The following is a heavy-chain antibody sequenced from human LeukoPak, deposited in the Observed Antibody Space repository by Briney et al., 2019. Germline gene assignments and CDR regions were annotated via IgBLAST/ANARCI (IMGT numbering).Heavy chain of an antibody. D-gene: IGHD3-9*01. V-gene: IGHV4-4*02. CDR2: IYHSGST. CDR3: ARGRAYYDILTGYTEKFDY. CDR1: GGSISSSNW. Sequence: SETLSLTCAVSGGSISSSNWWSWVRQPPGKGLEWIGKIYHSGSTNYNPSLKCRVTISVDKSKNQFSLKLSSVTAADTAVYYCARGRAYYDILTGYTEKFDYWGQGTLVTVSS. J-gene: IGHJ4*02.